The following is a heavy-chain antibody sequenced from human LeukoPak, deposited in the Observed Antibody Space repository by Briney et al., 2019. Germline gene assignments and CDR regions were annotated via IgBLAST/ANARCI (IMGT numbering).Heavy chain of an antibody. CDR2: IYHSGET. CDR3: ARHRAAQLSKFDF. D-gene: IGHD1-1*01. CDR1: GGSISSSTSYY. Sequence: PSETLSLTCNVSGGSISSSTSYYWGWIRQPPGKGLDWIGSIYHSGETSYNPSLTGRLTIAVDTSKNQFSLRLRSVTAANTAVYYCARHRAAQLSKFDFWGQGALVTVSS. V-gene: IGHV4-39*01. J-gene: IGHJ4*02.